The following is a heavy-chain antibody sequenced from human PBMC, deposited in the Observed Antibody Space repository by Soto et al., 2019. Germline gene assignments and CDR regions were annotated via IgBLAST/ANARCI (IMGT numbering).Heavy chain of an antibody. V-gene: IGHV1-18*01. J-gene: IGHJ4*02. CDR3: ARALNVEWWSVY. CDR1: GYTFTSYG. D-gene: IGHD2-15*01. CDR2: ISAYNGNT. Sequence: ASVKVSCKASGYTFTSYGINWVRQAPGQGLEWMGWISAYNGNTNYAQKLQGRVTMTTDTSTSTAYMELRSLRSDDTAVYYCARALNVEWWSVYWGQGTLVTVSS.